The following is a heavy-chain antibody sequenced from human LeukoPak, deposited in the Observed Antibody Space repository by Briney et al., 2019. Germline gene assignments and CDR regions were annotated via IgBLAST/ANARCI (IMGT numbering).Heavy chain of an antibody. J-gene: IGHJ4*02. CDR2: INPNSGGT. Sequence: ASVKVSCKASGYTFTGYYMHWVRQAPGQGLEWMGRINPNSGGTNYAQKFQGRVTMTRDTSISTAYMELSRLRSDDTAVYYCARGKDDYGDYGMVDYWGQGTLVTVSS. CDR3: ARGKDDYGDYGMVDY. D-gene: IGHD4-17*01. V-gene: IGHV1-2*06. CDR1: GYTFTGYY.